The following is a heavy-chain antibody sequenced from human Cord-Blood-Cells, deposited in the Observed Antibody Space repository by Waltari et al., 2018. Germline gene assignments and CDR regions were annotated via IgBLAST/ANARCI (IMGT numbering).Heavy chain of an antibody. V-gene: IGHV3-7*01. CDR3: ARETTAQLWFDY. CDR2: IKQDGSEK. D-gene: IGHD5-18*01. J-gene: IGHJ4*02. CDR1: GFTFSSYW. Sequence: EVQLVESGGGLVQPGGSLRLSCAASGFTFSSYWMSWVRQAPGKGLEWVANIKQDGSEKYYVDSVKGLFTISRDNAKNALYLQMNSLRAEDTAVYYCARETTAQLWFDYWGQGTLVTVSS.